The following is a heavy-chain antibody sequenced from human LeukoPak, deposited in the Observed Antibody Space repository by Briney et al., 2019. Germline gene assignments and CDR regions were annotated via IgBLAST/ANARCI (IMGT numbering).Heavy chain of an antibody. J-gene: IGHJ4*02. CDR3: AKDSRIAAAGTIGHSYYFDY. V-gene: IGHV3-30*02. D-gene: IGHD6-13*01. CDR1: GFTFSSYG. Sequence: GGSLRLSCAASGFTFSSYGMHWVRRAPGKGLEWVAFIRYDGSNKYYADSVKGRFTISRDNSKNTLYLQMNSLRAEDTAVYDCAKDSRIAAAGTIGHSYYFDYWCQGTRVTVSS. CDR2: IRYDGSNK.